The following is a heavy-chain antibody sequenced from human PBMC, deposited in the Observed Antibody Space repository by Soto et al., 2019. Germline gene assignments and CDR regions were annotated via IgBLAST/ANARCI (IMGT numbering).Heavy chain of an antibody. V-gene: IGHV1-18*01. CDR1: GYTFSSYG. J-gene: IGHJ6*02. CDR2: VSPYDGYT. CDR3: ARGGYYDSSGSRNYFYYGXNV. D-gene: IGHD3-22*01. Sequence: ASVKVSCKSSGYTFSSYGINWVRQAPGQGLEWLGWVSPYDGYTNYAQILQGRVSMTTDTSTKTAYMEVRSLRSDDTAVYYCARGGYYDSSGSRNYFYYGXNVWG.